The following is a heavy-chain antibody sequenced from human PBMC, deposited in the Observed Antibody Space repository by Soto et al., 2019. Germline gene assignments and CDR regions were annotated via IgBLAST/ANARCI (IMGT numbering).Heavy chain of an antibody. CDR2: INPSGGSA. CDR3: ARVLGGATPFFVY. Sequence: VASVKVSCKASGYTFTSYLIHWVRQAPGQGLEWMGIINPSGGSANYAQKFQGRATMTRDTSTSTVYMELSSLRSEDTAVYYCARVLGGATPFFVYWGQGTLVTVSS. CDR1: GYTFTSYL. D-gene: IGHD1-26*01. J-gene: IGHJ4*02. V-gene: IGHV1-46*01.